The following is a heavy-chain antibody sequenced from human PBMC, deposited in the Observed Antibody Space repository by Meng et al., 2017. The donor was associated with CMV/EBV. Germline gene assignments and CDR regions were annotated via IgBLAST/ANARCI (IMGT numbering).Heavy chain of an antibody. CDR2: INPNSGGT. J-gene: IGHJ4*02. CDR1: GYTFTGYY. V-gene: IGHV1-2*02. D-gene: IGHD3-10*01. CDR3: AISMVRGVNRPLDY. Sequence: ASGYTFTGYYMHWVRQAPGQGLEWMGWINPNSGGTNYAQKFQGRVTMTRDTSISTAYMELSRLRSDDTAVYYCAISMVRGVNRPLDYWGQGTLVTVSS.